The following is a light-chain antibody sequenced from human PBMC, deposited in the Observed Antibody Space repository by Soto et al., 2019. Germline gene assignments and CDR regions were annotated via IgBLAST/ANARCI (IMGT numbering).Light chain of an antibody. Sequence: QSVLTQPSSVSGAPGQRVTISCTGNSSNIGAGYDVHWYRQFPGSAPKLLIFSDFNRPSGVPDRFSGSKSGTSASLAIAGLQVDDEADYYCQSYDSSPSGSVVFGGGTKLTVL. CDR3: QSYDSSPSGSVV. J-gene: IGLJ2*01. CDR1: SSNIGAGYD. V-gene: IGLV1-40*01. CDR2: SDF.